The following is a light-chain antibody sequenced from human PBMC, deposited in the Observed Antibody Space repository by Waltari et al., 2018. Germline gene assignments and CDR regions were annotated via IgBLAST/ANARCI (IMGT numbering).Light chain of an antibody. CDR3: AAWSDSQDDLYV. J-gene: IGLJ1*01. CDR2: GDN. Sequence: FVLTQPPSASATPGQRNTISCSGSSSNIGTNSVDWYQHFPGRAPKLLIYGDNKRPSGVPDRFSGSKSGTSASLAISGLQSADEADYYCAAWSDSQDDLYVFGTGTKVTVL. V-gene: IGLV1-44*01. CDR1: SSNIGTNS.